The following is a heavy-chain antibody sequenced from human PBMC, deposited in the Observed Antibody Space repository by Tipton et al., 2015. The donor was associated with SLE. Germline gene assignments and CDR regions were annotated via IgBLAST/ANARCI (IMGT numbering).Heavy chain of an antibody. Sequence: SLRLSCAASGFTFSSYAMHWVRQAPGKGLEWVAVISYDGSNKYYAESVKGRFTISRDNSKNTLYLQMNSLRAEDTAVYYCAKDRGYGGAFFDYWGQGTLVTVSS. CDR1: GFTFSSYA. D-gene: IGHD2-21*01. CDR3: AKDRGYGGAFFDY. CDR2: ISYDGSNK. J-gene: IGHJ4*02. V-gene: IGHV3-30*04.